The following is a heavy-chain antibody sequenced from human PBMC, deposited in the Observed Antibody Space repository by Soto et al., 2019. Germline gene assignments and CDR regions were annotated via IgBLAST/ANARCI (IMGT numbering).Heavy chain of an antibody. Sequence: GGSLRLSCAASGFTFSSYAMHWVRQAPGKGLEWVAVISYDGSNKYYADSVKGRFTISRDNSKNTLYLQMNSLRAEDTAVYYCAREFKVRGVIKGNWFXPWGQGTLVXVSS. CDR1: GFTFSSYA. V-gene: IGHV3-30-3*01. J-gene: IGHJ5*02. CDR2: ISYDGSNK. D-gene: IGHD3-10*01. CDR3: AREFKVRGVIKGNWFXP.